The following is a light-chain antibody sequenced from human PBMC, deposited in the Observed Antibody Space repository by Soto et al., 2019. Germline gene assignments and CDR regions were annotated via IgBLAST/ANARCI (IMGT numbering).Light chain of an antibody. CDR3: QQYNSYPLT. V-gene: IGKV1-5*01. CDR1: QSISSW. J-gene: IGKJ1*01. Sequence: DIQMTQSPSTLSASVGDRVTITCRASQSISSWLAWYQQKPGKAPKLMIYDASSVESGVPSRFSGSGSGTEFTLTISSLQPDDFTTYYCQQYNSYPLTFGQGTKVELK. CDR2: DAS.